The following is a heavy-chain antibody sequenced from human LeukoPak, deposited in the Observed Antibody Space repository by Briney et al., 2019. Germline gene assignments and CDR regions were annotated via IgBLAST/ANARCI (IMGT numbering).Heavy chain of an antibody. CDR1: GFTFSSYA. CDR2: ISYDGSNK. D-gene: IGHD6-19*01. V-gene: IGHV3-30*04. CDR3: AKDLSSGWYTHFDY. J-gene: IGHJ4*02. Sequence: GGSLRLTCAASGFTFSSYAMHWVRQAPGKGLEWVAVISYDGSNKYYADSVKGRFTISRDNSKNTLYLQMNSLRAEDTAVYYCAKDLSSGWYTHFDYWGQGTLVTVSS.